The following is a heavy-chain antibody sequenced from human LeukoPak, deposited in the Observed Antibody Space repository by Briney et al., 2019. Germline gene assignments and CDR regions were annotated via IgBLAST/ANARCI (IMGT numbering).Heavy chain of an antibody. CDR3: AINHRDGYSELGY. CDR2: ISSDSSYI. D-gene: IGHD5-24*01. CDR1: GFTFSNYS. V-gene: IGHV3-21*01. J-gene: IGHJ4*02. Sequence: GGSLRLSCVASGFTFSNYSMNWVRQAPGKGLEWVSCISSDSSYIYYADSLKGRFTISRDNAKSSLYLQMNSLRVDDTAVYYCAINHRDGYSELGYWGQGTLVTVSS.